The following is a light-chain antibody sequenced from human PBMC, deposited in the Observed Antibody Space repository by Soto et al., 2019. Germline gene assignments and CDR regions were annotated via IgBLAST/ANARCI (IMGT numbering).Light chain of an antibody. CDR3: QQSHTPPLT. J-gene: IGKJ4*01. CDR1: QSITSY. V-gene: IGKV1-39*01. CDR2: AAS. Sequence: DVHLAHSTCSLSASVGDKVPNTCRASQSITSYLNWYQQKPGNAPKLLIYAASNLQSGVPSRFSGSGSGTDFTLTISSLHPEDFATYFCQQSHTPPLTFGGGTKVDIK.